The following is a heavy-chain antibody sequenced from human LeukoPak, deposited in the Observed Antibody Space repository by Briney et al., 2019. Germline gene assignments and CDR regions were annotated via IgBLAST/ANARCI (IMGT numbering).Heavy chain of an antibody. D-gene: IGHD2-2*01. CDR3: ARTVGLGYCSSTSCSWSTYFDY. J-gene: IGHJ4*02. Sequence: SETLSLTCTVSGGSISSSSYYWGWIRQPPGKGLEWIGSIYYSGSTYYNPSLKSRVTISVDTSKNQFSLKLSSVTAADTAVYYCARTVGLGYCSSTSCSWSTYFDYWGQGTLVTVSS. CDR2: IYYSGST. CDR1: GGSISSSSYY. V-gene: IGHV4-39*07.